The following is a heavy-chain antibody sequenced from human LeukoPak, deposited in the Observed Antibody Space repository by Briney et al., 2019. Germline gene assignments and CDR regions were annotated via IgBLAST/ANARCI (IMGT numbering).Heavy chain of an antibody. V-gene: IGHV3-72*01. Sequence: GGSLRLSCVVSGVTFSDQFLDWGRQAQGKGLGWGGRSRNKAKSYTTEYAASVKGRFTISRDDSKNSLYLQMNSLKTEDTAVYYCVRVGSVAGSDYLDYWGQGTLVTVSS. CDR1: GVTFSDQF. CDR2: SRNKAKSYTT. CDR3: VRVGSVAGSDYLDY. J-gene: IGHJ4*02. D-gene: IGHD6-19*01.